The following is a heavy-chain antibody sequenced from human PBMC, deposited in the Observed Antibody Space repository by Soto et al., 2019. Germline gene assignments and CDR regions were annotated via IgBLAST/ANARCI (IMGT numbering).Heavy chain of an antibody. CDR3: ARGWGYFDSSGFPYLYAMDV. Sequence: PGVSLRLSCAASGFTFSTYWMSWVRQAPGKGLEWVANIKEDGSEKYYVDSVEGRFTISRGNAKNSLYLQMTSLRAEDTALYYCARGWGYFDSSGFPYLYAMDVWGQGTTVTVSS. CDR1: GFTFSTYW. D-gene: IGHD3-22*01. V-gene: IGHV3-7*01. J-gene: IGHJ6*02. CDR2: IKEDGSEK.